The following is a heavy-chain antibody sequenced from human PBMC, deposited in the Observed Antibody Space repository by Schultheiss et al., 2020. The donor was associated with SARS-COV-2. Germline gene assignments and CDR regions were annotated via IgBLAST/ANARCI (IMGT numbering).Heavy chain of an antibody. J-gene: IGHJ6*02. D-gene: IGHD3-9*01. CDR1: GFTFSSYG. CDR2: IWYDGSNK. Sequence: GGSLRLSCAASGFTFSSYGMHWVRQAPGKGLEWVAVIWYDGSNKYYADSVKGRFTISRDNSKNTLYLQMNSLRAEDTAVYYCARGYYDILTGYYKEDYYYYDGMDVWGQGTTVTVAS. V-gene: IGHV3-33*01. CDR3: ARGYYDILTGYYKEDYYYYDGMDV.